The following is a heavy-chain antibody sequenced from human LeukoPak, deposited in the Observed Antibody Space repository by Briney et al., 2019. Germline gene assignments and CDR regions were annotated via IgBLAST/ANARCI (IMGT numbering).Heavy chain of an antibody. D-gene: IGHD3-22*01. CDR2: IYYSGST. V-gene: IGHV4-59*01. CDR1: GGSISSYY. CDR3: ACGRASYYDSSGYFGFDY. J-gene: IGHJ4*02. Sequence: SETLSLTCTVSGGSISSYYWSWSRQPPGKGLEWIGYIYYSGSTNYNPSLKSRVTISVDTSKNQFSLKLSSVTAADTAVYYCACGRASYYDSSGYFGFDYWGQGTLVTVSS.